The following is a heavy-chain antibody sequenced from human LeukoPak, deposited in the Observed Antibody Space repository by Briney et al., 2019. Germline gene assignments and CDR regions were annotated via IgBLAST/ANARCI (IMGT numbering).Heavy chain of an antibody. D-gene: IGHD4-17*01. J-gene: IGHJ4*02. CDR3: AKLGMTTVTTDNY. Sequence: PGGSLRLSCAASGFTFSSYGMHWVRQAPGKGLEWVAFIRYDGSNKYYADSVKGRFTISRDNSKNTLSLQMNSLRAEDTAVYYCAKLGMTTVTTDNYWGQGTLVTVSS. CDR2: IRYDGSNK. V-gene: IGHV3-30*02. CDR1: GFTFSSYG.